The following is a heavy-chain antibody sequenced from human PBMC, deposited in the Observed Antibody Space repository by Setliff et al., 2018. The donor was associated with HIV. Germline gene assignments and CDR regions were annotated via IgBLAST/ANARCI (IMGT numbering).Heavy chain of an antibody. CDR1: GGSISSSSYY. V-gene: IGHV4-39*01. D-gene: IGHD3-16*01. CDR2: IYYSGSS. Sequence: KASETLSLTCTVSGGSISSSSYYWGWIRQPPGKGLEWIGYIYYSGSSYYNPSLKSRVTMSVDTSKNQFSLKLSSVTAADTAVYYCARRWGNNWFDPWGQGTLVTVSS. CDR3: ARRWGNNWFDP. J-gene: IGHJ5*02.